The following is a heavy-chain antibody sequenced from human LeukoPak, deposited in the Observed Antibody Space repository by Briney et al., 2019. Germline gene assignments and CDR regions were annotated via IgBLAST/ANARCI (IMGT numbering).Heavy chain of an antibody. D-gene: IGHD3-3*01. V-gene: IGHV3-33*06. CDR2: IWYDGSNK. CDR1: GFTFSSYG. Sequence: GGSLRLSCAASGFTFSSYGMHWVRQAPGKGLEWVAVIWYDGSNKYYADSVKGRFTISRDNSKNTLYLQMNSLRAEDTAVYYCAKDPVLRFLEWFEGDYYMDVWGKGTTVTVSS. J-gene: IGHJ6*03. CDR3: AKDPVLRFLEWFEGDYYMDV.